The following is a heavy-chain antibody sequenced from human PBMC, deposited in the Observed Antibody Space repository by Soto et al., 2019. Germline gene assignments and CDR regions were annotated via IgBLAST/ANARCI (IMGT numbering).Heavy chain of an antibody. Sequence: GGSLRLSCAASGFTFSSYAMSWFRQAPGKGLEWVSAISGSGGSTYYADSVKGRFTISRDNSKNTLYLQMNSLRAEDTAVYYCAKQSGYSSSWYDGENWFDPWGQGTLVTVSS. V-gene: IGHV3-23*01. CDR2: ISGSGGST. CDR3: AKQSGYSSSWYDGENWFDP. D-gene: IGHD6-13*01. J-gene: IGHJ5*02. CDR1: GFTFSSYA.